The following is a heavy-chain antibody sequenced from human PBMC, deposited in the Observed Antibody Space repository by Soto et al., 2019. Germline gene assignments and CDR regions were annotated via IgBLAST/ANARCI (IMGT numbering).Heavy chain of an antibody. D-gene: IGHD3-3*01. Sequence: SETLSLTCTVSGGSVSSGSYYWSWIRQPPGKGLEWIGYIYYSGSTNYNPSLKSRVTISVDTSKNQFSLKLSPVTAADTAVYYCAAAITIFGVVISGWGQGTLVTVSS. CDR3: AAAITIFGVVISG. CDR2: IYYSGST. J-gene: IGHJ4*02. V-gene: IGHV4-61*01. CDR1: GGSVSSGSYY.